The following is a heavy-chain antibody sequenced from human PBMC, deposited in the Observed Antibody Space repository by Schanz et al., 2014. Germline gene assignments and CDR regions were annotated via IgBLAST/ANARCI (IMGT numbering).Heavy chain of an antibody. CDR1: GFTFSGYS. V-gene: IGHV3-48*01. J-gene: IGHJ4*02. CDR2: ISSSSSTI. CDR3: ARDLPRTFLFDY. Sequence: EVQLLESGGGLVQPGGSLRLSCAASGFTFSGYSMNWVRQAPGKGLEWVAYISSSSSTIHYADSVKGRFTISRDNAKNTLYLQMDSLIAEDTAVYYCARDLPRTFLFDYWGQGTLVTVSS.